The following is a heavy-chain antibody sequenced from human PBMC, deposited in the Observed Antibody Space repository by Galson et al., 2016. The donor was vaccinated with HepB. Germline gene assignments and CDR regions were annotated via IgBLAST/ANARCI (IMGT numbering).Heavy chain of an antibody. CDR3: ARDYGDKYNWFDP. D-gene: IGHD4-17*01. J-gene: IGHJ5*02. Sequence: SVKVSCRASGGTFSSYAISWVRQAPGQGLEWMGGIIPIFGTAKYAQKFQGRATITADEFTSTAYMELSSLRSEDTALYYCARDYGDKYNWFDPWGQGTLATVSS. CDR1: GGTFSSYA. V-gene: IGHV1-69*13. CDR2: IIPIFGTA.